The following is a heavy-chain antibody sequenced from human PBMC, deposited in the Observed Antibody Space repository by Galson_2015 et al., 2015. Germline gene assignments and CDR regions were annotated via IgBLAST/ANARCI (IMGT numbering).Heavy chain of an antibody. J-gene: IGHJ5*02. V-gene: IGHV3-23*01. CDR2: ISGNGART. Sequence: SLRLSCAASGFAFSNYAMSWVRQAPGKGLEWVSVISGNGARTYYADSVKGRFTISRDNSKNTLYVQMNSLRAEGTAMYYCTKGGYYGSGSFDPWGQGTLVSVSS. D-gene: IGHD3-10*01. CDR1: GFAFSNYA. CDR3: TKGGYYGSGSFDP.